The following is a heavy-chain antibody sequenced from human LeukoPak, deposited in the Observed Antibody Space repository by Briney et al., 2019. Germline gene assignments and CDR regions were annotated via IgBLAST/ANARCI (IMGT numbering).Heavy chain of an antibody. CDR3: ARAPKGMTTVRYYYYYYMDV. CDR1: GYTFTSYD. V-gene: IGHV1-8*01. J-gene: IGHJ6*03. Sequence: GASVKVSCKASGYTFTSYDINWVRQATGQGLEWMGWMNPNSGNTGYAQKFQGRVTMTRNTSISTAYMELSSLRSEDTAVYYCARAPKGMTTVRYYYYYYMDVWGKGTTVTVSS. D-gene: IGHD4-11*01. CDR2: MNPNSGNT.